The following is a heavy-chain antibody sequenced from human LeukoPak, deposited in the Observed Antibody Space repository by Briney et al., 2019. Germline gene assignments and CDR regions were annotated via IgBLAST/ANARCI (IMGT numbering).Heavy chain of an antibody. J-gene: IGHJ4*02. CDR2: ISNSGGIS. D-gene: IGHD3-22*01. Sequence: GGSLRLSCAVSGLTFSRYAINWVRQPPGKGLEWVSIISNSGGISVYADSVKGRFTISRDNSKNTLYLQMNSLRAEDTAVYYCAKGADYYDSSGLSDYWGQGTLVTVSS. CDR1: GLTFSRYA. V-gene: IGHV3-23*01. CDR3: AKGADYYDSSGLSDY.